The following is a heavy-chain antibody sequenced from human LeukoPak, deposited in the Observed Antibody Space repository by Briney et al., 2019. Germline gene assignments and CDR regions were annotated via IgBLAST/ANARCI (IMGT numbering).Heavy chain of an antibody. V-gene: IGHV3-7*01. CDR2: IMQDGSEK. Sequence: GGSLRLSCAASGFTFSSYWMSWVRQAPGKGLEWVANIMQDGSEKYYVDSVKGRFTISRDNAKNSLYLQMNSLRAEDTAVYYCAREGVATIIHYYYYYGMDVWGQGTTVTVSS. J-gene: IGHJ6*02. D-gene: IGHD5-12*01. CDR1: GFTFSSYW. CDR3: AREGVATIIHYYYYYGMDV.